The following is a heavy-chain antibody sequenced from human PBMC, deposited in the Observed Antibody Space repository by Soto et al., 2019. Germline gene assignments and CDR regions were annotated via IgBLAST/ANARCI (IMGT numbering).Heavy chain of an antibody. V-gene: IGHV3-30*15. Sequence: PGGSLRLSCAASGFAFSSYAMHWVRQAPGKGLEWVAVISYDPSSKYYADSVKGRFTISRDNSKSTLYLQMSSLRAEDTAVYYCARDPAWGSLDYWGLGTLVTVSS. CDR3: ARDPAWGSLDY. CDR2: ISYDPSSK. CDR1: GFAFSSYA. J-gene: IGHJ4*02. D-gene: IGHD7-27*01.